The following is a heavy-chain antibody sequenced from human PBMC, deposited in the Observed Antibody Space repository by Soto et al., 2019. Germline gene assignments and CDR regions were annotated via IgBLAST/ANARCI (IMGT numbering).Heavy chain of an antibody. Sequence: QVQLVESGGGVVQLGRSLRLSCAASGFTFSSYGMHWVGQAPGKGREGVAVISYDGSNKYYADSVKGRFTISRDNSKNTLYLQMNSLRAEDTAVYYCAKSGYCSSTSCYNLYYYYGMDVWGQGTTVTVSS. CDR3: AKSGYCSSTSCYNLYYYYGMDV. CDR1: GFTFSSYG. V-gene: IGHV3-30*18. CDR2: ISYDGSNK. J-gene: IGHJ6*02. D-gene: IGHD2-2*02.